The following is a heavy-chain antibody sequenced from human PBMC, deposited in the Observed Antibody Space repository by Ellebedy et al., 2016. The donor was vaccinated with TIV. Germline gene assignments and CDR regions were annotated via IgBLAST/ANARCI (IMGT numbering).Heavy chain of an antibody. D-gene: IGHD5-24*01. CDR3: ARGQDAYKLGNY. CDR2: IHPSGSA. J-gene: IGHJ4*02. V-gene: IGHV4-34*01. CDR1: GGSFSNYY. Sequence: MPSETLSLTCAVYGGSFSNYYSTWIRHSPGKGLAWIGDIHPSGSASYNPSLQSRVTISLDTSKSQFSLRMNSVTAADTAVYYCARGQDAYKLGNYWGQGTLVSVSS.